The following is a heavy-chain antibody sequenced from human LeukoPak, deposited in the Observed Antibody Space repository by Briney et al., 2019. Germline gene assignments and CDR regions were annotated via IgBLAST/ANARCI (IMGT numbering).Heavy chain of an antibody. D-gene: IGHD2-8*01. V-gene: IGHV3-33*01. CDR3: ARDNGEWRLNWFDH. J-gene: IGHJ5*02. CDR1: GFTFSTYV. Sequence: GGSLRLSCAASGFTFSTYVMHWVRQAPGKGLDWVALILGDGNNKYYADSVKGRFTISRDNSKNTLYLQMNSLRAEDMAVYYCARDNGEWRLNWFDHWGQGTLVTVSS. CDR2: ILGDGNNK.